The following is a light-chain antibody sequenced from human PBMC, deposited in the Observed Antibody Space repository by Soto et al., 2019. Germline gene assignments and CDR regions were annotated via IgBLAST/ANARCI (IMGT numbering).Light chain of an antibody. V-gene: IGKV1-39*01. CDR3: QQSYSTPYS. CDR2: AAS. Sequence: DIQMTQSPSSLSASVGDRVTITCRASQSINSYLNWYQQKPGKAPNLLIYAASSLQSGVPSRFSGSGSKTDFTLTISSLQPDDFATYYCQQSYSTPYSFGQGTRLDI. CDR1: QSINSY. J-gene: IGKJ2*03.